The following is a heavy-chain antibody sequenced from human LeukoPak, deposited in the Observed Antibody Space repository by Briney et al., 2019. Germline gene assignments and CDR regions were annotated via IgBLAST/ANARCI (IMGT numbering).Heavy chain of an antibody. Sequence: GGSLRLSCAASGFTFSSYDMHWVRQATGKGLEWVSAIGTAGDTYYPGSVKGRFTISRENAKNSLYLQMNSLRAGDTAVYYCARGPGSHAVVTREFDYWGQGTLVTVSS. CDR3: ARGPGSHAVVTREFDY. CDR1: GFTFSSYD. CDR2: IGTAGDT. V-gene: IGHV3-13*01. D-gene: IGHD2-15*01. J-gene: IGHJ4*02.